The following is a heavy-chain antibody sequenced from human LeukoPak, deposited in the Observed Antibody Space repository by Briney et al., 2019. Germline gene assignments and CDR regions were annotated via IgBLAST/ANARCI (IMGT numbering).Heavy chain of an antibody. CDR3: ARVGITMVRGLIASFDY. D-gene: IGHD3-10*01. CDR2: IYYSGST. CDR1: GGSISSYY. J-gene: IGHJ4*02. V-gene: IGHV4-59*08. Sequence: SETLSLTCTVSGGSISSYYWSWIRQPPGKGLEWIGYIYYSGSTNYNPSLKSRVTISVDTSKNQFSLKLSSVTAADTAVYYCARVGITMVRGLIASFDYWGQGTLVTVSS.